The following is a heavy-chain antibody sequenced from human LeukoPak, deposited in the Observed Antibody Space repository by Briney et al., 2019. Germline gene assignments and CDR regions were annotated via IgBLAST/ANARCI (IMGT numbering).Heavy chain of an antibody. J-gene: IGHJ6*02. D-gene: IGHD2-15*01. CDR3: ARVPGYCSGGSCHYYYYGMDV. CDR1: GFTFSSYG. CDR2: IWYDGSNK. Sequence: GRSLRLSCAASGFTFSSYGMHWVRQAPGKGLEWMAVIWYDGSNKYYADSVKGRFTISRDNSKNTLYLQMNSLRAEDTAVYYCARVPGYCSGGSCHYYYYGMDVWGQGTTVTVSS. V-gene: IGHV3-33*01.